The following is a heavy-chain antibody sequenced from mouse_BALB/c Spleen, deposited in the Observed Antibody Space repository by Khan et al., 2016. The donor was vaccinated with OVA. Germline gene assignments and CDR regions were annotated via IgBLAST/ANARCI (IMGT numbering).Heavy chain of an antibody. CDR1: GYTFTNYW. Sequence: VELVESGAELAKPGASVKMSCKASGYTFTNYWMHWVKQRPGQGLEWIGYINPSTIYTEYNKKLKDKATLTADKSSSTAYMQLRSLTSEDSAVSYCARWLPPYYYAMDYWGQGTSVTVSS. J-gene: IGHJ4*01. V-gene: IGHV1-7*01. CDR3: ARWLPPYYYAMDY. CDR2: INPSTIYT. D-gene: IGHD1-2*01.